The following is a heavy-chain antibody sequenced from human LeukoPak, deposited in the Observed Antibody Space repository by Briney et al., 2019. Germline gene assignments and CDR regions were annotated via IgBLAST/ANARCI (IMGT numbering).Heavy chain of an antibody. Sequence: GGSLRLSCAASGFTFSSYSMNWVRQAPGKGLEWVSSISSSRSYIYYADSVKGRFTISRDNAKNSLYLQMNSLRAEDTAVYYCARARYCSGGSCYSWVENYFDYWGQGTLVTVSS. CDR1: GFTFSSYS. D-gene: IGHD2-15*01. J-gene: IGHJ4*02. CDR3: ARARYCSGGSCYSWVENYFDY. V-gene: IGHV3-21*01. CDR2: ISSSRSYI.